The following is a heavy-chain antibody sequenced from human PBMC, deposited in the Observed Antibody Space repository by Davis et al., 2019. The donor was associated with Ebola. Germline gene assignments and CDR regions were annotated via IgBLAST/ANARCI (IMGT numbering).Heavy chain of an antibody. CDR3: AREGGDCSGGSCYSYYYYGMDV. V-gene: IGHV3-48*04. CDR2: ISSSGSTI. D-gene: IGHD2-15*01. J-gene: IGHJ6*02. Sequence: GESLKISCAASGFTFSSYSMNWVRQAPGKGLEWVSYISSSGSTIYYADSVKGRFTISRDNAKNSLYLQMDSLRAEDTAVYYCAREGGDCSGGSCYSYYYYGMDVWGQGTTVTVSS. CDR1: GFTFSSYS.